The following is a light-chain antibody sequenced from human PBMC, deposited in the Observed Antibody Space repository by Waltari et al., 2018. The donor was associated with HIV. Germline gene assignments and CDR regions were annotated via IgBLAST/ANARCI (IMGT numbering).Light chain of an antibody. CDR2: ASN. CDR3: QQAYSTPHT. CDR1: QCISTF. J-gene: IGKJ2*01. Sequence: DIQMTQSPSSLSASVGARVSITCRASQCISTFLNWYRHRPGKAPELLIYASNILQSGVPSRCGGSGSATEFTLTSTSLQPEDVATYYCQQAYSTPHTFGQGTKVEIK. V-gene: IGKV1-39*01.